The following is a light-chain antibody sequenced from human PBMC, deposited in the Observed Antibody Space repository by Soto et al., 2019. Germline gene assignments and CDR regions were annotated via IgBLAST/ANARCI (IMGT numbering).Light chain of an antibody. CDR3: FSFPTTRTHL. CDR2: EVN. CDR1: RSDIGAYDY. J-gene: IGLJ1*01. V-gene: IGLV2-14*01. Sequence: QCVLTQPASLSGSPGQSITISCTGTRSDIGAYDYVSWFQQHPGKAPKLMIAEVNNRPSGVSNRFSGSKSGNTAYLTISGLQVEDEAEYFCFSFPTTRTHLSGTGAKVGVL.